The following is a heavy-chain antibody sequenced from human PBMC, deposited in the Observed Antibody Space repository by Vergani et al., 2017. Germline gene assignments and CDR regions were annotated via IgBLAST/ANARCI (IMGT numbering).Heavy chain of an antibody. CDR2: IWYDGSNK. J-gene: IGHJ5*02. CDR1: GFTFSSYG. CDR3: ARDLKAARRSWFDP. V-gene: IGHV3-33*01. Sequence: QVQLVESGGGVVQPGRSLRLSCAASGFTFSSYGMHWVRQAPGKGLEWVAVIWYDGSNKYYADSVKGRFTISRDNSKNTLYLQMNSLRAEDTAVYYCARDLKAARRSWFDPWGQGTLVTVSS. D-gene: IGHD6-13*01.